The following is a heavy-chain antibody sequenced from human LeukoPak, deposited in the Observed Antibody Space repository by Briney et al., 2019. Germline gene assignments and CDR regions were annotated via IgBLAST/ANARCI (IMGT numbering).Heavy chain of an antibody. Sequence: PSETLSLTCTVSGGSISSSSYSWGWIRQPPGKGLEWIGSIYYSGSTYYNPSLKSRVTISVDTSKNQFSLKLSSVTAADTAVYYCARQVLYYDILTGTFDYWGQGTLVTVSS. J-gene: IGHJ4*02. D-gene: IGHD3-9*01. CDR2: IYYSGST. CDR3: ARQVLYYDILTGTFDY. V-gene: IGHV4-39*01. CDR1: GGSISSSSYS.